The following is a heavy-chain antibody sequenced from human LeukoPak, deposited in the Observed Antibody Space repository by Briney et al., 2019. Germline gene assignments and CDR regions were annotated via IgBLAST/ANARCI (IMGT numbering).Heavy chain of an antibody. CDR2: ISSGA. J-gene: IGHJ6*03. D-gene: IGHD4-17*01. CDR3: ARGXXDYGSYYMDV. CDR1: AFTFSDYS. Sequence: PGGSLRLSCAASAFTFSDYSMNWVRQAPGKGLEWVSSISSGAYSADSVKGRFTISRDNAKNSLYLQMNSLRAEDTAVYYCARGXXDYGSYYMDVWGKGTTVTVSS. V-gene: IGHV3-69-1*02.